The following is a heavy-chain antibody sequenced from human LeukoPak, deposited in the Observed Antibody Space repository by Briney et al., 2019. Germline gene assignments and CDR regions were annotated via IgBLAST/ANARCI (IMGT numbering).Heavy chain of an antibody. D-gene: IGHD6-13*01. CDR3: ARMGIAAAGYFDY. CDR2: IKQDGSEK. Sequence: GGSLRLSCAASGFTFSSYWMSWVRQAPGKGLEWVANIKQDGSEKYYVGSVKGRFTISRDNAKNSLYLQMNSLRAEDTAVYYCARMGIAAAGYFDYWGQGTLVTVSS. J-gene: IGHJ4*02. V-gene: IGHV3-7*01. CDR1: GFTFSSYW.